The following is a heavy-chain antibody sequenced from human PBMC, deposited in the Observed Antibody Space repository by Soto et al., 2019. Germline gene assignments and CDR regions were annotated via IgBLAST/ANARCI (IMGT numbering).Heavy chain of an antibody. D-gene: IGHD3-22*01. V-gene: IGHV4-31*03. J-gene: IGHJ4*02. CDR1: GGSMSSGGYY. CDR2: IYYSGST. Sequence: QVQLQESGPGLVKPSQTLSLTCTVSGGSMSSGGYYWSWISQHPGKGLEWIGYIYYSGSTYYNPSLKSRVTISADTSKNQFSLKLSSVTAADTAVYYCARGGRDYYDSSGYYGHWGQGTLVTVSS. CDR3: ARGGRDYYDSSGYYGH.